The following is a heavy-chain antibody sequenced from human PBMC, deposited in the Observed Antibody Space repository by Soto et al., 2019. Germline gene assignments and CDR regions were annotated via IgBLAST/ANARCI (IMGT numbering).Heavy chain of an antibody. J-gene: IGHJ6*02. CDR2: IWYDGSNK. D-gene: IGHD2-15*01. V-gene: IGHV3-33*01. Sequence: QVQLVESGGGVVQPGRSLRLSCAASGFTFSTYGMHWVRQAPGKGLEWVALIWYDGSNKYYADSVKGRFTISRDKSKNTLYLQMNSRRVEDTAVYYCASEVVAHSYYYGVDVWGQGTTVTVS. CDR3: ASEVVAHSYYYGVDV. CDR1: GFTFSTYG.